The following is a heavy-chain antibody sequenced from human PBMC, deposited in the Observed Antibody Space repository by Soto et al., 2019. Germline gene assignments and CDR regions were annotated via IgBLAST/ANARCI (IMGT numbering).Heavy chain of an antibody. J-gene: IGHJ4*02. Sequence: SETLSLTCTVSGGSISSSNYYWGWIRQPPGKGLEWIGEIYHSGSTNYNPSLKSRVTISVDKSKNQFSLKLSSVTAADTAVYYCARAAMGGSSWPFDYWGQGTLVTVSS. V-gene: IGHV4-39*07. CDR3: ARAAMGGSSWPFDY. CDR2: IYHSGST. D-gene: IGHD6-13*01. CDR1: GGSISSSNYY.